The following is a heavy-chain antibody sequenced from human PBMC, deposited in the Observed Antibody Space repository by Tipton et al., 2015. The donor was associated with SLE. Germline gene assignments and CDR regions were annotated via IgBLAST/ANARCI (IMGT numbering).Heavy chain of an antibody. CDR3: ARGSTGSARDY. CDR1: GFTISHHY. V-gene: IGHV3-7*01. D-gene: IGHD2-2*01. CDR2: INQDGSEK. J-gene: IGHJ4*02. Sequence: AVSGFTISHHYMMWVRQAPGKGLEWVANINQDGSEKNYVDSMKGRFTISRDNAKNSLYLQMNSLRAEDTAVYYCARGSTGSARDYWGQGALVTVSS.